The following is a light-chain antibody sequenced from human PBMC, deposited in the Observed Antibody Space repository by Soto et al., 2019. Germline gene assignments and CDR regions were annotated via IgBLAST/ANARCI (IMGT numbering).Light chain of an antibody. CDR2: EVS. V-gene: IGLV2-14*01. CDR1: SSDVGAYNL. J-gene: IGLJ1*01. Sequence: QSSLTQPASVSGSPGNSITISCTGTSSDVGAYNLVSWYQHHPDKAPKLMISEVSNRPSGVSDRFSGSKSGNTASLTISGLQAEDEAAYYCASLTTTNFVFGTGTKVTVL. CDR3: ASLTTTNFV.